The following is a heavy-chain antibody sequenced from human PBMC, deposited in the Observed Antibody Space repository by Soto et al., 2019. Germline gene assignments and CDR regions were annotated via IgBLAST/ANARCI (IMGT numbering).Heavy chain of an antibody. D-gene: IGHD2-2*01. J-gene: IGHJ5*02. Sequence: GSGPTLVNPTQTLTLTCTFSWFSLSTSVIFVSLILQPPGNSLEWLALIDWDDDKYYSTSLKTMLTISKYTSKNQVVLTMTKMDPVXXAXYYCARTRSTSPNWFDPWGQGTMVTVSS. CDR2: IDWDDDK. V-gene: IGHV2-70*01. CDR3: ARTRSTSPNWFDP. CDR1: WFSLSTSVIF.